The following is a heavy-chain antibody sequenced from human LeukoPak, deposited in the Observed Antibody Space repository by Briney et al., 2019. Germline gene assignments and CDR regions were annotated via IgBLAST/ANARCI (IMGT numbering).Heavy chain of an antibody. V-gene: IGHV3-23*01. CDR2: ISGNSDST. CDR3: AIIISGYSADDWFRGYYFDY. Sequence: PGGSLRLSCAASGFTFGIYAVSWVRQAPGRGLEWVSVISGNSDSTHYADSVKGRFTISRDNSKNTLYLQMNSLRAEDTAIYYCAIIISGYSADDWFRGYYFDYWGQGTLVTVSP. J-gene: IGHJ4*02. D-gene: IGHD5-12*01. CDR1: GFTFGIYA.